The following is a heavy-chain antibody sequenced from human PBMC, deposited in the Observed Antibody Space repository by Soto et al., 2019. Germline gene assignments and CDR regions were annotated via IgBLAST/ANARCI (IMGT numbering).Heavy chain of an antibody. CDR3: SRESFVDNGWYLGMDV. J-gene: IGHJ6*02. Sequence: TPAITCTVSDGSISTGGYYWNWIRQHPGKGPERIGYIYSSGSKDYNPSLKSRVTISVDTSKNQFSLKLSSVTAADTAVYYVSRESFVDNGWYLGMDVWLQGST. V-gene: IGHV4-31*03. D-gene: IGHD6-19*01. CDR1: DGSISTGGYY. CDR2: IYSSGSK.